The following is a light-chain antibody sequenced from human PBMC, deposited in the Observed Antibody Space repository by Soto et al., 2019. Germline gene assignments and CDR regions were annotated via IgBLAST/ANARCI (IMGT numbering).Light chain of an antibody. V-gene: IGKV1-27*01. CDR3: QQSYSTPPT. CDR2: AAS. Sequence: DIQMNLSPSSLSASVGDRVTISFRASQGITNYLAWYQQKPGKVPRLLIYAASSLQSGVPSRFSGSGSGTDFTLTISSLQPEDVATYYCQQSYSTPPTFGQGTRLEIK. J-gene: IGKJ5*01. CDR1: QGITNY.